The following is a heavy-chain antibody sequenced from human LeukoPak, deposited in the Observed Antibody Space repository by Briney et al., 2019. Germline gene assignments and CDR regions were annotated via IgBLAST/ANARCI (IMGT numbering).Heavy chain of an antibody. Sequence: PGGSLRLSCAASGFTFSSYAMSWVRQAPGKGLEWVSAISGSGGSTYYADSVKGRFTISRDNSKNTLYLQMNSLRAEDTAVYYCAKSSRGVPAAIYWFDPWGQGTLVTVSS. CDR3: AKSSRGVPAAIYWFDP. V-gene: IGHV3-23*01. J-gene: IGHJ5*02. D-gene: IGHD2-2*01. CDR1: GFTFSSYA. CDR2: ISGSGGST.